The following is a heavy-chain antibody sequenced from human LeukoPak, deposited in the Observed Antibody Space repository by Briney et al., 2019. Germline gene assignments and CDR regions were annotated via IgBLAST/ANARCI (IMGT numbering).Heavy chain of an antibody. CDR2: IYHSGST. CDR3: ARAFITIFGVVTYYFDY. V-gene: IGHV4-30-4*01. J-gene: IGHJ4*02. Sequence: SQTLSLTCTVSGGSISSGDYYWSWIRQPPGKGLEWIGYIYHSGSTYYNPSLKSRVTISVDTSKNQFSLKLSSVTAADAAVYYCARAFITIFGVVTYYFDYWGQGTLVTVSS. CDR1: GGSISSGDYY. D-gene: IGHD3-3*01.